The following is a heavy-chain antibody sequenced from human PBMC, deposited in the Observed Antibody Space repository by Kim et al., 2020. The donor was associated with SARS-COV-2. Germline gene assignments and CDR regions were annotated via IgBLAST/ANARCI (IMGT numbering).Heavy chain of an antibody. CDR3: AKDGSWQPAGWFDP. V-gene: IGHV3-23*01. J-gene: IGHJ5*02. Sequence: GGSLRLSCAASGFTVNNYAVTWVRQAPGKGLQWVSAISFSGGSTYYADSVKGRFTMSRDNSKNPLYLQMNSLRAEDTAIYYCAKDGSWQPAGWFDPWGQGTLVTVSS. D-gene: IGHD3-10*01. CDR1: GFTVNNYA. CDR2: ISFSGGST.